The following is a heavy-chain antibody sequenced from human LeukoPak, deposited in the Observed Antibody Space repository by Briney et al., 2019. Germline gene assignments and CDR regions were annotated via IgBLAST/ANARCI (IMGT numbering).Heavy chain of an antibody. V-gene: IGHV3-23*01. Sequence: GGSLRLSCAASGFTFSSYAMSWVRQAPGKGLEWVSAISGSGGSTYYADSVKGRFTISRDNSKNTLYLQMNSLRAEGTAVYYCAREITIFGVVTYFDYWGQGTLVTVSS. CDR1: GFTFSSYA. J-gene: IGHJ4*02. CDR3: AREITIFGVVTYFDY. D-gene: IGHD3-3*01. CDR2: ISGSGGST.